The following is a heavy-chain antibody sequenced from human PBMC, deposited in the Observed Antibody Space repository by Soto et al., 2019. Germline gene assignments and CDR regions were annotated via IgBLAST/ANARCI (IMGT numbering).Heavy chain of an antibody. V-gene: IGHV1-69*06. CDR2: IIPIFGTA. Sequence: QVQLVQSGAEVKKPGSSVKVSCKASGGTFSSYAISWVRQAPGQGLEWMGGIIPIFGTANYAQQFQGRVTITADKSTSTAYMELSSLRSEDTAVYYCARSLYGDYVLNYYYGMDVWGQGTTVTVSS. CDR3: ARSLYGDYVLNYYYGMDV. J-gene: IGHJ6*02. CDR1: GGTFSSYA. D-gene: IGHD4-17*01.